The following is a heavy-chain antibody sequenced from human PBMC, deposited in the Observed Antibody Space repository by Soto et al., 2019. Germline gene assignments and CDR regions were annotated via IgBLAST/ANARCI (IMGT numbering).Heavy chain of an antibody. CDR2: IYYMGGS. D-gene: IGHD3-10*01. Sequence: SETLSLTCTVSGGSVTSYSWSWIRQPPGKGLQWIGYIYYMGGSYYDPSLKSRVTISVDTSRNQFSLKLNSVTAEDTAVYFCARHGVITMIRGVLSAFDIWGQGTMVT. J-gene: IGHJ3*02. CDR3: ARHGVITMIRGVLSAFDI. V-gene: IGHV4-59*08. CDR1: GGSVTSYS.